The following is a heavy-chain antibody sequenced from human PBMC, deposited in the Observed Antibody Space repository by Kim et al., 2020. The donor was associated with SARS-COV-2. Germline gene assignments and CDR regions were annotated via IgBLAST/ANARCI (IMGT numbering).Heavy chain of an antibody. D-gene: IGHD4-17*01. CDR1: GYTFTSYD. Sequence: ASVKVSCKASGYTFTSYDINWVRQATGQGLEWMGWMNPNSGNTGYAQKFQGRVTMTRITSISTAYMELSSLRSEDTAVYYCARVIDYGELFWYFDLWGRGTLVTVSS. V-gene: IGHV1-8*01. J-gene: IGHJ2*01. CDR3: ARVIDYGELFWYFDL. CDR2: MNPNSGNT.